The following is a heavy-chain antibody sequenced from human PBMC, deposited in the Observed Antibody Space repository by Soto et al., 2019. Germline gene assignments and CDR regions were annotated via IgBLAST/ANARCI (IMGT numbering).Heavy chain of an antibody. D-gene: IGHD2-8*01. Sequence: QVQLVQSGAEVKKPGASVKVSCKASGYTFTSYDINWVRQATGQGLEWMGWMNPNSGNTGYAQKFQGRVTMTRNTSITTAYIELRSLRSGNTAVYNRERGHRSRYWGCDTNGIWGQGTMIPVS. V-gene: IGHV1-8*01. J-gene: IGHJ3*02. CDR3: ERGHRSRYWGCDTNGI. CDR1: GYTFTSYD. CDR2: MNPNSGNT.